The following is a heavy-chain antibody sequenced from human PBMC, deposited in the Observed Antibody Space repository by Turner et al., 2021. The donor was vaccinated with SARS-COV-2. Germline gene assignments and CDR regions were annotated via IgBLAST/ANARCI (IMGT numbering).Heavy chain of an antibody. CDR3: ARLGLGDSHFDY. CDR2: IDHSGST. D-gene: IGHD5-18*01. J-gene: IGHJ4*02. V-gene: IGHV4-34*01. Sequence: HVQLQQWGAGLSKPSATLYLTCAVYGGSFSVYYWSWTRQPPGKGLEWIGEIDHSGSTNYNTSIKSRITISVDTSKNQCSLKLSSVTAADTAVYYCARLGLGDSHFDYWGQGTLVTVSS. CDR1: GGSFSVYY.